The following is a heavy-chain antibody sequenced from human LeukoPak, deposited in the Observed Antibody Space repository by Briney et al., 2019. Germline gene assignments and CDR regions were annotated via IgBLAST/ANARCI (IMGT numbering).Heavy chain of an antibody. CDR3: TTYDYVWGSYRPGGY. D-gene: IGHD3-16*02. V-gene: IGHV3-15*01. J-gene: IGHJ4*02. CDR1: GFTFSNAW. Sequence: GGSLRLSCAASGFTFSNAWMSWVRQAPGKGLEWVGRIKSKTDGGTTDYAAPVKGRFTISRDDSKNTLYLQMNSLKTEDTAVYYCTTYDYVWGSYRPGGYWGQGTLVTVSS. CDR2: IKSKTDGGTT.